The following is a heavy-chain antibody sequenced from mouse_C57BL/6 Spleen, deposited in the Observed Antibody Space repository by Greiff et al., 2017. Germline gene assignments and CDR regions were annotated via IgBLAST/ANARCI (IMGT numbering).Heavy chain of an antibody. CDR3: VRHVGGYYDY. V-gene: IGHV10-1*01. CDR2: IRSKSNNYAT. D-gene: IGHD2-3*01. Sequence: GGGLVQPKGSLKLSCAASGFSFNTYAMNWVRQAPGKGLEWVARIRSKSNNYATYYADSVKDRFTISRDDSESMLYLQMNNLKTEDTAMYYCVRHVGGYYDYWGQGTTLTVSS. CDR1: GFSFNTYA. J-gene: IGHJ2*01.